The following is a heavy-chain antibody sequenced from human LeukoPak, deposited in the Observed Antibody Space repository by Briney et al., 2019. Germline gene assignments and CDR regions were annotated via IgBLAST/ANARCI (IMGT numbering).Heavy chain of an antibody. CDR2: IYYSGST. V-gene: IGHV4-31*03. CDR1: GGSISSGGYY. J-gene: IGHJ6*02. Sequence: TLSLTCTVSGGSISSGGYYWSWIRQHPGKGLEWIGYIYYSGSTYYNPSLKSRVTISVDTSKNQFSLKLSSVTAADTAVYYCARGAGSSWITPSDYYYYGMDVWGQGTTVTVSS. D-gene: IGHD6-13*01. CDR3: ARGAGSSWITPSDYYYYGMDV.